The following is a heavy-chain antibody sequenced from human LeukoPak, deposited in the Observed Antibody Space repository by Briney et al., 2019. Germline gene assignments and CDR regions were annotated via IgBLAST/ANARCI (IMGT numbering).Heavy chain of an antibody. CDR2: IRQDGDTK. CDR1: GFTFRSNS. Sequence: GGSLRLSCVASGFTFRSNSINWVRQAPGKGLEWVANIRQDGDTKYYVDPVKGRFTISRDNAMNSLYLQMNSLRAEDTAIYYCARSLPYGTTWYGRSDFWGQGTLVTVSS. CDR3: ARSLPYGTTWYGRSDF. D-gene: IGHD6-13*01. V-gene: IGHV3-7*03. J-gene: IGHJ4*02.